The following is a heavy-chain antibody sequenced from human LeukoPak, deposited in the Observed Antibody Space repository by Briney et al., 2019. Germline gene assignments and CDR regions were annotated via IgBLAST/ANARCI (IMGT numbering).Heavy chain of an antibody. CDR1: GYTFTSYY. Sequence: ASVKVSCKASGYTFTSYYMHWVRQAPGQGLEWMGIINPSGGSTSYAQKFQGRVTMTRDTSTSTVYMELSSLRPEDTAVYYCARYDSSGYFFDYWGQGTLVTVSS. D-gene: IGHD3-22*01. J-gene: IGHJ4*02. CDR2: INPSGGST. V-gene: IGHV1-46*01. CDR3: ARYDSSGYFFDY.